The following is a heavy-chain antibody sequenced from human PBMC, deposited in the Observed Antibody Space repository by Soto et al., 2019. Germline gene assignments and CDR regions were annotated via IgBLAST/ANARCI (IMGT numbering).Heavy chain of an antibody. CDR3: AKGSAGRRPYYFDY. V-gene: IGHV3-23*01. D-gene: IGHD6-13*01. J-gene: IGHJ4*02. CDR2: VTGGGDDT. Sequence: GGSLRFSCAASGFTFSNYAMGWVRQAPGKGLEWFSAVTGGGDDTYYADSVKGRFTISRDNSDNTLYLQMNSLRAEDTAVYYCAKGSAGRRPYYFDYWGQGTLVTVSS. CDR1: GFTFSNYA.